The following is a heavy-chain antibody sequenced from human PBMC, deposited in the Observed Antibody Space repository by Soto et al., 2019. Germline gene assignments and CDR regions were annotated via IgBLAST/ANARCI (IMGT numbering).Heavy chain of an antibody. V-gene: IGHV3-9*01. J-gene: IGHJ5*02. D-gene: IGHD1-26*01. CDR1: GFNFDDHA. CDR3: VRSSGSPPRAGWFDP. Sequence: PGGSLRLSCAASGFNFDDHAMHWVRQTPGKGLEWVSGISWNSVTINYADSIKGRFTISRDNAKGTLYLQMNNLRPADTAMYFCVRSSGSPPRAGWFDPWGQGTLVTVSS. CDR2: ISWNSVTI.